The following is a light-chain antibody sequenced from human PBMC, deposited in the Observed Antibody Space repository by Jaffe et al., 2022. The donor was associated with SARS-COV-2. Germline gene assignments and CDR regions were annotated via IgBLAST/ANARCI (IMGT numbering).Light chain of an antibody. J-gene: IGKJ2*01. CDR1: QSLLHSNGYNY. CDR3: MQALQTPPT. CDR2: LGS. Sequence: VMTQSPLSLPVTPGEPASISCRSGQSLLHSNGYNYLDWYLQKPGQSPQLLIYLGSNRASGVPDRFSGSGSGTDFTLKISRVEAEDVGIYYCMQALQTPPTFGQGTRLEI. V-gene: IGKV2-28*01.